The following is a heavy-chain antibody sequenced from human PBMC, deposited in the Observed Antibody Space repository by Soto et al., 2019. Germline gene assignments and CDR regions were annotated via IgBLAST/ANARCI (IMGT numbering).Heavy chain of an antibody. CDR1: GDTFRTYV. J-gene: IGHJ3*01. Sequence: QVQVVQSGAEVRKPGSSVKVSCKASGDTFRTYVISWVRQAPGQGLEWMGGIIPIFGTSNYAQKFQGRVTITAEKSTSTAYMELSSLTSEDTAVYYCARGAVDAYGDYHVFDVWGQGTMVTVSS. CDR2: IIPIFGTS. D-gene: IGHD4-17*01. CDR3: ARGAVDAYGDYHVFDV. V-gene: IGHV1-69*06.